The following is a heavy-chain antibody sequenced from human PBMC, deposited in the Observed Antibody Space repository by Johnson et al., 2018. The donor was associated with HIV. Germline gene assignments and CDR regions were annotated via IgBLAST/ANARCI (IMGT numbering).Heavy chain of an antibody. V-gene: IGHV3-43*01. J-gene: IGHJ3*02. CDR2: ISWDGGST. Sequence: VQLVESGGGLVQPGGSLRLSCAASGFPFDDYTMHWVRQPPGKGLEWVSLISWDGGSTHYADSVQGRFTISRDNSKISLYLQMNSLRTEDTALYYCAKDKGSSIKSDAFDIWGQGTIVTVSS. CDR1: GFPFDDYT. CDR3: AKDKGSSIKSDAFDI. D-gene: IGHD6-13*01.